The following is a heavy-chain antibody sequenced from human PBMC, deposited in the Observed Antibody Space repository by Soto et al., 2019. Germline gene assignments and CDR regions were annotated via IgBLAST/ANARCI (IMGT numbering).Heavy chain of an antibody. CDR1: GYTFTSYG. V-gene: IGHV1-18*01. D-gene: IGHD5-12*01. CDR3: ARLGYISYYYGMDV. J-gene: IGHJ6*02. Sequence: ASVKVSCKASGYTFTSYGISWVRQAPGQGLEWMGWISAYNGNTNYAQKLQGRVTMTTDTSTSTADMELRSLRSDDTAVYYCARLGYISYYYGMDVWGQGTTVTVSS. CDR2: ISAYNGNT.